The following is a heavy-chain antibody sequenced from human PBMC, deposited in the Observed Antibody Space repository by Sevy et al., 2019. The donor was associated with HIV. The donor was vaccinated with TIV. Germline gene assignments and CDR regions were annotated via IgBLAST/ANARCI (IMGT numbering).Heavy chain of an antibody. D-gene: IGHD4-17*01. CDR3: ARDLDMTTVTTFYY. Sequence: GGSLRLSCAASGFTFSDYYMSWIRQAPGKGLEWVSYISSSSSYTNYADSVKGRLTISRDNAKNSLSLQMNSLRAEETDVYYCARDLDMTTVTTFYYWGQGTLVTVSS. J-gene: IGHJ4*02. CDR2: ISSSSSYT. CDR1: GFTFSDYY. V-gene: IGHV3-11*06.